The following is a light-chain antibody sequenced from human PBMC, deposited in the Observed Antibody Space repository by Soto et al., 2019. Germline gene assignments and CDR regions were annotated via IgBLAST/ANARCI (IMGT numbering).Light chain of an antibody. CDR3: QQYGSSPFT. Sequence: EIVLTQSPGTLSLSPGERATLSCRASQSVSSNYLVWFQQKPGQAPRLLMYVASNRATGIPDRFSGSGSGTDFTLTISRLEPEDFAVYYCQQYGSSPFTFGQGTRLGIK. CDR1: QSVSSNY. V-gene: IGKV3-20*01. J-gene: IGKJ5*01. CDR2: VAS.